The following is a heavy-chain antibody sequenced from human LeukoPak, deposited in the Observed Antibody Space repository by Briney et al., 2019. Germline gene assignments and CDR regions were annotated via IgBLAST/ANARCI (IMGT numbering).Heavy chain of an antibody. CDR1: GFTFGDYA. D-gene: IGHD2-15*01. Sequence: GGSLRLSCTASGFTFGDYAMSWARQAPGKGLVWVSRIKSDGSSTTYTDSVKGRFTISRDNAKNTLYLEMNSLRVEDTAVYYCARTFAAAHIDYWGQGTLVTVSS. CDR3: ARTFAAAHIDY. CDR2: IKSDGSST. V-gene: IGHV3-74*01. J-gene: IGHJ4*02.